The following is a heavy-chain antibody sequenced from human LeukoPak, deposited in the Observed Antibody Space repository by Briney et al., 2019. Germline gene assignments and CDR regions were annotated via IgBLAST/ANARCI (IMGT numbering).Heavy chain of an antibody. CDR2: IYTSGST. V-gene: IGHV3-53*01. CDR3: ARRIVGAPAWFDP. J-gene: IGHJ5*02. Sequence: PGGSLRLSCAASGFTVSSNYISWVRQAPGKGLEWVSLIYTSGSTYYADSVKGRFTISRDNSKNTLYLQMNSLRAEDTAVYYCARRIVGAPAWFDPWGQGTLVTVSS. D-gene: IGHD1-26*01. CDR1: GFTVSSNY.